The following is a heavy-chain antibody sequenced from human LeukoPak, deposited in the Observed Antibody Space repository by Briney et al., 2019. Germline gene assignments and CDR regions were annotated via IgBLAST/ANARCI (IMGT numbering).Heavy chain of an antibody. CDR3: ARGEMATIGGPDAFDI. CDR1: GGSISSYY. J-gene: IGHJ3*02. D-gene: IGHD5-24*01. CDR2: IYYSGST. V-gene: IGHV4-59*01. Sequence: PSETLSPTCTVSGGSISSYYWSWIRQPPGKGLEWIGYIYYSGSTNYHPSLKSRVTISVDTSKNQFSLKLSSVTAADTAVYYCARGEMATIGGPDAFDIWGQGTMVTVSS.